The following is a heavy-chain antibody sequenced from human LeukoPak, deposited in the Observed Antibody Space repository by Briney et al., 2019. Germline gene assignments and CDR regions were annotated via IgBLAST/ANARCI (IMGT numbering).Heavy chain of an antibody. D-gene: IGHD5-12*01. CDR3: ARSSGYDYVGYYYYYMDV. CDR1: GGSISSYY. V-gene: IGHV4-59*08. J-gene: IGHJ6*03. CDR2: IYYSGST. Sequence: SETLSLTCTVSGGSISSYYWSWIRQPPGKGLEWIGYIYYSGSTNYNPSLKSRITISVDTSKTQFSLKLSSVTAADTAVYYCARSSGYDYVGYYYYYMDVWGKGTTVTISS.